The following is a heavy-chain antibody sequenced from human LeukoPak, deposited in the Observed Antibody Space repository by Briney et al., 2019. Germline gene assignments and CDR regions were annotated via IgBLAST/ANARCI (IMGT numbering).Heavy chain of an antibody. V-gene: IGHV3-23*01. Sequence: GGSLRLSCAASGFTFSSYDMSWVRQAPGKGLEWVSAISGSGGTTYYAGSVKGRFTISRDNSKNTLYLQMNSLRAEDTAVYYCAKQVAVAGIDYWGQGTLVTVSS. D-gene: IGHD6-19*01. CDR1: GFTFSSYD. CDR3: AKQVAVAGIDY. J-gene: IGHJ4*02. CDR2: ISGSGGTT.